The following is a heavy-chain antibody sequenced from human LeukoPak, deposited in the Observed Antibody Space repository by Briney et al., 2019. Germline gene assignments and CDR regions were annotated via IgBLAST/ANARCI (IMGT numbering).Heavy chain of an antibody. D-gene: IGHD4-17*01. J-gene: IGHJ4*02. Sequence: ASVKVSCTASGYTFTGYYMHWVRQAPGQGLEWMGWINPNSGRTNYAQKFQGWVTMTRDTSISTAYMELSRLRSDDTAVYYCARGDGDYVYYFDYWGQGTLVTVSS. CDR1: GYTFTGYY. CDR2: INPNSGRT. V-gene: IGHV1-2*04. CDR3: ARGDGDYVYYFDY.